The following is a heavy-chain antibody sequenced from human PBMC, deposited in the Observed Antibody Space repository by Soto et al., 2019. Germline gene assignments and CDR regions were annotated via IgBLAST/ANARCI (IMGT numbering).Heavy chain of an antibody. D-gene: IGHD1-26*01. CDR3: ARVLLRGYEVGAPTQIDY. Sequence: QVQLQESAPGLVKPSGTLSLTCAVSGGSISSSNWWSWVRQPPGKGLEWIGEIYHSGSTNYNPSLKSRVTISVDKSKNQFSLKLSSVTAADTAVYYCARVLLRGYEVGAPTQIDYWGQGTLVTVSS. J-gene: IGHJ4*02. CDR2: IYHSGST. V-gene: IGHV4-4*02. CDR1: GGSISSSNW.